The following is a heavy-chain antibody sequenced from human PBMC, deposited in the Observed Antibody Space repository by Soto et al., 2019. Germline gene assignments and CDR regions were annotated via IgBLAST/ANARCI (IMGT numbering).Heavy chain of an antibody. J-gene: IGHJ3*02. CDR2: ISAYNGNT. Sequence: ASVKVSCKASGYTFTSYGISWVRQAPGQGLEWMGWISAYNGNTNYAQKLQGRVTMTTDTSTSTAYMELRSLRSDDTAVYYCARDLVPYYDILTGYHDAFAIWGQGTMVTVSS. V-gene: IGHV1-18*01. CDR3: ARDLVPYYDILTGYHDAFAI. CDR1: GYTFTSYG. D-gene: IGHD3-9*01.